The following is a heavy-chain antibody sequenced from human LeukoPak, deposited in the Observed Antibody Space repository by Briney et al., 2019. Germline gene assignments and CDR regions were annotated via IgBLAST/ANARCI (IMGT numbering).Heavy chain of an antibody. CDR2: ISGSGGST. CDR1: GSTFTFYA. Sequence: PGGSLRLSCAASGSTFTFYAISWVRQAPGKGLEWVSVISGSGGSTYYAGSVKGRFTISRDNSKNTLYLQMDSLRAEDTAVYYCAKWDGDLYYYYYMDVWGKGTTVTVSS. V-gene: IGHV3-23*01. D-gene: IGHD4-17*01. J-gene: IGHJ6*03. CDR3: AKWDGDLYYYYYMDV.